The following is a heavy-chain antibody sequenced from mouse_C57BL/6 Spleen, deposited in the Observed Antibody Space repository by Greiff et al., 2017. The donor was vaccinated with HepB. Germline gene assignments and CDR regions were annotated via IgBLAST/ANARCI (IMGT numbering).Heavy chain of an antibody. V-gene: IGHV14-2*01. CDR1: GFNIKDYY. Sequence: EVQLQQSGAELVKPGASVKLSCTASGFNIKDYYMHWVKQRTEQGLEWIGRIDPEDGETKYAPQFQGKATITADTSSNTAYLQLSSLTSEDTAVYYFARGDSNYAMDYWGQGTSVTVAS. D-gene: IGHD2-5*01. CDR2: IDPEDGET. J-gene: IGHJ4*01. CDR3: ARGDSNYAMDY.